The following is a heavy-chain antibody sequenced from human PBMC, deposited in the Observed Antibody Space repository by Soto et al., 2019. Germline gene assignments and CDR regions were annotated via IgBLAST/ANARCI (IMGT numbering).Heavy chain of an antibody. J-gene: IGHJ5*02. CDR2: ISGSSGSI. Sequence: EVQLVESGGGLVQPGGSLRLSCSASGFTFSGYSMNWVRQAPGKGLEWLSYISGSSGSIYYTDSVKGRFTISRDNAKNSLYLQMNSLRGEDTAVYYCARVPELEWGLGDPWGQGTLVTVSS. V-gene: IGHV3-48*01. CDR1: GFTFSGYS. CDR3: ARVPELEWGLGDP. D-gene: IGHD3-3*01.